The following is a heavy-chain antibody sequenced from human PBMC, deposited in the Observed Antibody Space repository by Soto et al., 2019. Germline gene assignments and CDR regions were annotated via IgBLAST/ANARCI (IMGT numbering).Heavy chain of an antibody. CDR3: ARRGRGAQHFDH. CDR1: GGSISSSSYY. D-gene: IGHD3-16*01. V-gene: IGHV4-39*02. CDR2: IYYIGKT. Sequence: QLQLQESGPGLVKPSETLSLTCTVSGGSISSSSYYWCWIRQPPGKGLEWIGKIYYIGKTYYNPSLKRRVSISVDTHKNHHSLKLSPVTAADTGVYDCARRGRGAQHFDHRGQGTLVTVSS. J-gene: IGHJ4*02.